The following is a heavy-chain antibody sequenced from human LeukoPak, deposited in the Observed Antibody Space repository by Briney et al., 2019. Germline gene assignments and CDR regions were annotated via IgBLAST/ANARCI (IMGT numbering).Heavy chain of an antibody. CDR3: ARDPTGIAAAGTLFDY. Sequence: GASVKVSCKASGYTFTSYAMNWVRQAPGQGLEWMGIINPSGGSTSYAQKFQGRVTMTRDTSTSTVYMELSSLRSEDTAVYYCARDPTGIAAAGTLFDYWGQGTLVTVSS. CDR2: INPSGGST. D-gene: IGHD6-13*01. J-gene: IGHJ4*02. V-gene: IGHV1-46*01. CDR1: GYTFTSYA.